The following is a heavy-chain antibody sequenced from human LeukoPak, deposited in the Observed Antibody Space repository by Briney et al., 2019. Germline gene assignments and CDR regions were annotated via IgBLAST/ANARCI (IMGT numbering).Heavy chain of an antibody. CDR3: ARDRRGAPNYYDSSGYYFNWYFDL. J-gene: IGHJ2*01. Sequence: PGGSLRLSCAASGFTVSSNYMSWVRQAPGKGLEWVSVIYSGGSTYYADSVKGRFTISRDNSKNTLYLQMNSLRAEDTAVYYCARDRRGAPNYYDSSGYYFNWYFDLWGRGTLVTVSS. CDR1: GFTVSSNY. D-gene: IGHD3-22*01. V-gene: IGHV3-53*01. CDR2: IYSGGST.